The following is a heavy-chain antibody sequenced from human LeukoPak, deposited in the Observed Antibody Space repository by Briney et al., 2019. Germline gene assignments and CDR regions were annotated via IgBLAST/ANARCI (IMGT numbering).Heavy chain of an antibody. V-gene: IGHV3-74*01. CDR2: IASDGSST. J-gene: IGHJ4*02. Sequence: HPGGSLRLSCAASGFTFSSYWMNWVRQAPGKGLVRVSRIASDGSSTTYADSVKGRFSISRDNAKNTLYLQMNSLRAEDTAVYYCAKDRRTGTVTIDYWGQGTLVTVSS. CDR3: AKDRRTGTVTIDY. CDR1: GFTFSSYW. D-gene: IGHD4-17*01.